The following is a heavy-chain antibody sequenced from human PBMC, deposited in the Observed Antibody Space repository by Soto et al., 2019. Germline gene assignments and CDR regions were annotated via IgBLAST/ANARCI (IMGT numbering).Heavy chain of an antibody. D-gene: IGHD4-17*01. V-gene: IGHV3-23*01. J-gene: IGHJ4*02. CDR1: GFTFSRDG. CDR3: AKERATTTAFDY. Sequence: GGSLRLSCAASGFTFSRDGMSWVRQAPGKGLEWVSYVTDNGRSTYYADSVKGRFSISRDNTKNTLFLQMNSLRAKDTAVYYCAKERATTTAFDYWGQGALVTVSS. CDR2: VTDNGRST.